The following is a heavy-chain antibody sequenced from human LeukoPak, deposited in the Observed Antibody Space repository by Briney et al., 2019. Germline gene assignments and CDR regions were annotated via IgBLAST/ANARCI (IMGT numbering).Heavy chain of an antibody. V-gene: IGHV3-48*01. D-gene: IGHD3-9*01. CDR3: ARTGFGAELDY. CDR2: ISSSSSTI. J-gene: IGHJ4*02. Sequence: GGSLRLSCAASGFTFSSYSMNWVRQAPGQGLEWVSYISSSSSTIYYADSVKGRFTISRDNAKNSLYLQMNSLRAEDTAVYYCARTGFGAELDYWGQGTLVTVSS. CDR1: GFTFSSYS.